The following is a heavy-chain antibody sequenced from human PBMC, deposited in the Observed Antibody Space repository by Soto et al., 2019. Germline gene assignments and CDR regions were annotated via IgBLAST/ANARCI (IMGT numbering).Heavy chain of an antibody. D-gene: IGHD6-13*01. CDR1: VFTFSSYA. CDR2: VSGSGGST. Sequence: GWSLRLSCASSVFTFSSYAMSWVRQAPGKGLEWVSAVSGSGGSTYYADSVKGRFTVSRDNSKNTLSLQMNGLRAEDTAVYYCVKSIAAAGYYYYYGMDVWGQGTTVTVSS. V-gene: IGHV3-23*01. J-gene: IGHJ6*02. CDR3: VKSIAAAGYYYYYGMDV.